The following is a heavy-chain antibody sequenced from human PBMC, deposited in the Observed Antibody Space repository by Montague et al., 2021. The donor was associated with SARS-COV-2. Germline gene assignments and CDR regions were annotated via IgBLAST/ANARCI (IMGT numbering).Heavy chain of an antibody. D-gene: IGHD6-19*01. J-gene: IGHJ3*02. CDR1: GYSISTGYY. CDR2: IYHSGST. V-gene: IGHV4-38-2*02. CDR3: AKVAGSHDTFDI. Sequence: SETLSLTCTVSGYSISTGYYWGWIRQPPGKGLEWIGTIYHSGSTHFNPSLKSRVTISVDTSKNQFSLNLSSVTAADTAGYYCAKVAGSHDTFDIWGRGTMVTVSS.